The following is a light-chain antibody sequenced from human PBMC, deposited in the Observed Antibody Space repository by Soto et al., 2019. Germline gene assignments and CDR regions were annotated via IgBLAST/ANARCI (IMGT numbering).Light chain of an antibody. V-gene: IGLV2-8*01. CDR3: SSYTGSNSFNV. J-gene: IGLJ2*01. CDR2: EVN. CDR1: SSDVGGHNY. Sequence: QSALTQPPSASGSPGQSVTISCTGTSSDVGGHNYVSWYQQHPGEAPKLLIYEVNKRPSRVPDRFSGSKSGNTASLTVSGLQTEDEADYYCSSYTGSNSFNVFGGGTKLPVL.